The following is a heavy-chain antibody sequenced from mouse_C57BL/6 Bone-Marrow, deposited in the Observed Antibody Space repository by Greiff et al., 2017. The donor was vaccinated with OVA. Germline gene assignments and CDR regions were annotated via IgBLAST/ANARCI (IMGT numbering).Heavy chain of an antibody. CDR1: GYTFTEYT. V-gene: IGHV1-62-2*01. Sequence: VKLKESGAELVKPGASVKLSCKASGYTFTEYTIHWVKQRSGQGLEWIGWFYPGSGSIKYNEKFKDKATLTADKSSSTVYMELSRLTSEDSAVYFCARHDHYYGPLAYWGQGTLVTVSA. D-gene: IGHD1-2*01. J-gene: IGHJ3*01. CDR3: ARHDHYYGPLAY. CDR2: FYPGSGSI.